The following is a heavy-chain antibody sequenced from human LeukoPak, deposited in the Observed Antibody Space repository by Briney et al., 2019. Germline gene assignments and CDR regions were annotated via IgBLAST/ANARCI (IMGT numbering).Heavy chain of an antibody. Sequence: GGSLRLSCAASGFTFSSYSMNWVRQAPGKGLEWVSYISSSSSTIYYADSVKGRLTISRDNSKNTLYLQMNSLRAEDTAVYYCARMAYCGGDCLQAFDIWGQGTMVTVSS. V-gene: IGHV3-48*01. D-gene: IGHD2-21*02. CDR1: GFTFSSYS. CDR3: ARMAYCGGDCLQAFDI. CDR2: ISSSSSTI. J-gene: IGHJ3*02.